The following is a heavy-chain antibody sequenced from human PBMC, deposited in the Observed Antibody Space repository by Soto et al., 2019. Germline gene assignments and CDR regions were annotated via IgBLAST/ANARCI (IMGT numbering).Heavy chain of an antibody. CDR1: GFTFSSYG. D-gene: IGHD6-13*01. CDR2: ISYDGSNK. J-gene: IGHJ4*02. V-gene: IGHV3-30*18. CDR3: AKDMSSSWYYFDY. Sequence: GGSLRLSCAASGFTFSSYGMHWVRQAPGKGLEWVAVISYDGSNKYYADSVKGRFTISRDNSKNTLYLQMNSLRAEDTAVYYCAKDMSSSWYYFDYWGQGTLVTFSS.